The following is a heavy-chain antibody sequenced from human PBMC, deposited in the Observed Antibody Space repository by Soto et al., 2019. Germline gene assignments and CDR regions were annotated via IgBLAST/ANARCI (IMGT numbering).Heavy chain of an antibody. J-gene: IGHJ4*02. V-gene: IGHV4-59*01. Sequence: SETLSLTCTVSGVSISNYYWSWIRQPPGKGLEWIGYIYSSGSTNYNPSLKSRVTISADTSKNQVSLKLTNMDPVDTATYYCAHRRAGIVGATSTFDYWGQGTLVTVSS. CDR3: AHRRAGIVGATSTFDY. CDR2: IYSSGST. D-gene: IGHD1-26*01. CDR1: GVSISNYY.